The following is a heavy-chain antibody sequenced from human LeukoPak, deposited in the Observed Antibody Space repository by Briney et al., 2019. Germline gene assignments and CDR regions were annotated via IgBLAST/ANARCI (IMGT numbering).Heavy chain of an antibody. V-gene: IGHV1-24*01. CDR2: FDPEDGET. CDR1: GYTLTELS. CDR3: ATVTFADRIVGATRGFDY. D-gene: IGHD1-26*01. J-gene: IGHJ4*02. Sequence: GASVKVSCKVSGYTLTELSMHWVRQAPGKGLEWMGGFDPEDGETIYAQKFQGRVTMTEDTSTDTAYMELSSLRSEDTAVYYCATVTFADRIVGATRGFDYWGQGTLVTVSS.